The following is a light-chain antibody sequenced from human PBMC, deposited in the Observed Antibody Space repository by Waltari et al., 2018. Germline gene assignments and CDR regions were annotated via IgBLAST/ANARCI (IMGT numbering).Light chain of an antibody. Sequence: QLVLTQSPSASASLGASIKLTCTLSRGHSSNVIAWLQQQPEKGPRYLMKVNSDGSHTRGNEIPERFSGSSSGAERYLTISSLQSEDEADYYCQTGGHGTWVFGGGTKLTVL. CDR3: QTGGHGTWV. V-gene: IGLV4-69*01. CDR1: RGHSSNV. J-gene: IGLJ3*02. CDR2: VNSDGSH.